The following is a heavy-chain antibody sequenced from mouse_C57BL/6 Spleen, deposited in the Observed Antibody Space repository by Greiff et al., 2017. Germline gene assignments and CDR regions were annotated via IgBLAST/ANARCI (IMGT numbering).Heavy chain of an antibody. Sequence: QVQLKESEAELVRPGASVTLSCKASGYTFTDYEMHWVKQTPVHGLEWIGAIDPETGGTAYNQKFKGKAILTADKSSSTAYMELRSLTSEDSAVYYCTRGYYGSRFAYWGQGTLVTVSA. J-gene: IGHJ3*01. V-gene: IGHV1-15*01. CDR1: GYTFTDYE. CDR2: IDPETGGT. D-gene: IGHD1-1*01. CDR3: TRGYYGSRFAY.